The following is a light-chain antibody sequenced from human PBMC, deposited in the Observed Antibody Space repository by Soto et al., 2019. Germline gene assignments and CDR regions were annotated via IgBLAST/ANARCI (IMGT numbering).Light chain of an antibody. CDR3: VQHNSYPWT. CDR1: QSISSW. V-gene: IGKV1-5*01. Sequence: DLQMTQSPSTLSVSIGARVTITCRASQSISSWLAWYQQKPGKATKLLIYDASSLESGVPSRFSGSGTGTEFTLTISSLQPEEFATYYCVQHNSYPWTVGQGTKVDIK. J-gene: IGKJ1*01. CDR2: DAS.